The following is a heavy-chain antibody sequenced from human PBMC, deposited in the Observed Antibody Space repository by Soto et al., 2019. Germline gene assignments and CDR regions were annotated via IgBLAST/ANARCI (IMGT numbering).Heavy chain of an antibody. CDR1: GGSISSGGYY. V-gene: IGHV4-31*03. D-gene: IGHD3-10*01. J-gene: IGHJ5*02. Sequence: SETLSLTCTVSGGSISSGGYYWSWIRQHPGKGLEWIGYIYYSGSTYYNPSLKSRVTISVDTSKNQFSLKLSSVTAVDTAVYYCERAIGSLSLCDPWGQGTLVTVSS. CDR2: IYYSGST. CDR3: ERAIGSLSLCDP.